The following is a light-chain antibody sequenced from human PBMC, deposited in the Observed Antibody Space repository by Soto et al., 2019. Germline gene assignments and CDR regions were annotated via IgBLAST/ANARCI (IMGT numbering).Light chain of an antibody. CDR3: SSYTSSSTPYV. CDR1: SSDVGGYNY. J-gene: IGLJ1*01. V-gene: IGLV2-14*01. CDR2: DVS. Sequence: SALTQPASVSASPGQSITISCTGTSSDVGGYNYVSWYQQHPGKAPKLMLYDVSNRPSGVSNRFSGSKSGNTASLTISGLQAEDEADYYCSSYTSSSTPYVFGTGTKVPVL.